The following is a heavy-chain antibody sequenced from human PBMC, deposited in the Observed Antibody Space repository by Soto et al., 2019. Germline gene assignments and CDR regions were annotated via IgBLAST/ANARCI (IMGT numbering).Heavy chain of an antibody. CDR1: GFTFDDYT. Sequence: GGSLRLSCAASGFTFDDYTMHWVRQAPGKGLEWVSLISWDGGSTYYADSVKGRFTISRDNSKNSLYLQMNSLRTEDTALYYCAKEHVDIVATTNRVWYYYGMDVWGQGTTVTVSS. D-gene: IGHD5-12*01. CDR2: ISWDGGST. V-gene: IGHV3-43*01. CDR3: AKEHVDIVATTNRVWYYYGMDV. J-gene: IGHJ6*02.